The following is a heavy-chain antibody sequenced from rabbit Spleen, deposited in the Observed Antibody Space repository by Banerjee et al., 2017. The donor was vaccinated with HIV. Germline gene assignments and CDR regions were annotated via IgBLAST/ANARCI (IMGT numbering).Heavy chain of an antibody. CDR2: IGGSSSGFT. CDR3: ARDTGSSFSSYGMDL. D-gene: IGHD8-1*01. Sequence: QSLEESGGDLVKPGASLTLTCTASGFSFSSSDYMCWVRQAPGKGLEWISCIGGSSSGFTYSATWAKGRFTISKTSSTTVTLQMTSLTVADTATYFCARDTGSSFSSYGMDLWGPGTLVTVS. V-gene: IGHV1S40*01. J-gene: IGHJ6*01. CDR1: GFSFSSSDY.